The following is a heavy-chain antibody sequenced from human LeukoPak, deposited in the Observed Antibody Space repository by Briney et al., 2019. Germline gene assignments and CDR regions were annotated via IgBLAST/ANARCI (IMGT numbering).Heavy chain of an antibody. CDR1: GFTFSSYG. Sequence: TGGSLRLSCAASGFTFSSYGMHWVRQAPGKGLEWVAVISYDGSNKHYADSVKGRFTISRDNSKNTLYLQMNSLRAEDTVVYYCEGGALDYWGQGTLVTVSS. CDR3: EGGALDY. V-gene: IGHV3-30*03. D-gene: IGHD3-16*01. J-gene: IGHJ4*02. CDR2: ISYDGSNK.